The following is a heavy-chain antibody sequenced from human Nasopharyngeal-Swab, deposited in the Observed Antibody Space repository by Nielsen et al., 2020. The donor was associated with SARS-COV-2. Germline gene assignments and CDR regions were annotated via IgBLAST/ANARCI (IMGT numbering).Heavy chain of an antibody. V-gene: IGHV4-34*01. CDR1: GGSFSGYY. CDR2: INHSGST. CDR3: ARHAPSTYYDFWSGGHNWFDP. Sequence: SETLSLTCAVSGGSFSGYYWSWIRQPPGKGLEWIGEINHSGSTNYNPSLKSRVTISVDTSKNQFSLRLSSVTAADTAVYFCARHAPSTYYDFWSGGHNWFDPWGQGTLVTVSS. D-gene: IGHD3-3*01. J-gene: IGHJ5*02.